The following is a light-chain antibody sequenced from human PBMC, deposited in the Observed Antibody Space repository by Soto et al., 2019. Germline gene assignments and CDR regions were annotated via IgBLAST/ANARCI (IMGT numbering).Light chain of an antibody. CDR3: QEYNSYSTWT. Sequence: DIQMTQSPSSLSASVGDRVTITCRASQSISRWLAWYQQKPGKAPKILIYDASSLVSGVPSRFSGSGSGTEFTLTISSLQPDDFATYHCQEYNSYSTWTFGQGTKVDIK. V-gene: IGKV1-5*01. CDR1: QSISRW. J-gene: IGKJ1*01. CDR2: DAS.